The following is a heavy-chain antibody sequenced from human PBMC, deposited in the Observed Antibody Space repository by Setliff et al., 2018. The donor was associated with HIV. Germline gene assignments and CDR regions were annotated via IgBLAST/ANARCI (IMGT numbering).Heavy chain of an antibody. CDR1: GGSISSANYY. J-gene: IGHJ3*02. CDR3: ARGFEAADAFHI. V-gene: IGHV4-31*03. CDR2: IYYSGST. D-gene: IGHD6-25*01. Sequence: SETLSLTCSVSGGSISSANYYWSWIRQHPGRGLEWIGYIYYSGSTYYNPSLKSRVTMSLDTSNNQFSLKLSSVTAADTAVYYCARGFEAADAFHIWGQGPMVTVSS.